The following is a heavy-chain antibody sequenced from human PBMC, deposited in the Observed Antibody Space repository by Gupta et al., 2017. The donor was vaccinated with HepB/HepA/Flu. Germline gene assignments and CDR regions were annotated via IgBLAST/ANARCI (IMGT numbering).Heavy chain of an antibody. CDR1: GFTFSSYC. J-gene: IGHJ4*02. Sequence: QVQLVESGGGVVQPGRSLRLSCAASGFTFSSYCMHWVRQAPGKGLEWVAVISYDGSNKYYADSVKGRFTISRDNSKNTLYLQMNSLRAEDTAVYYCAKDFRPFDWSIGPPDFDYWGQGTLVTVSS. D-gene: IGHD3-9*01. V-gene: IGHV3-30*18. CDR3: AKDFRPFDWSIGPPDFDY. CDR2: ISYDGSNK.